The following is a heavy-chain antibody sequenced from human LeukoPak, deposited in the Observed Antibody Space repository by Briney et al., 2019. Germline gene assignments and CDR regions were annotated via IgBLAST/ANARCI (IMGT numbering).Heavy chain of an antibody. J-gene: IGHJ5*02. D-gene: IGHD6-6*01. V-gene: IGHV4-38-2*02. CDR1: GYSISSTYY. CDR3: ARDLRVAARPGMRWFDP. CDR2: VFHSGNT. Sequence: SETLSLTCTVSGYSISSTYYWGWIRQPPGKGLEWVGSVFHSGNTYYNPSLKSRVTISVDTSKNQFSLKLSSVTAADTAVYYCARDLRVAARPGMRWFDPWGQGTLVTVSS.